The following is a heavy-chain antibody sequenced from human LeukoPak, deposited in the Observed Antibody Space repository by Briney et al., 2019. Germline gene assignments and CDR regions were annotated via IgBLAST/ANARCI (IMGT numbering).Heavy chain of an antibody. Sequence: GGSLRLSRAASGFTFSSYSMNWVRQAPGKGLEWVSSISSSSSYIYYADSVKGRFTISRDNAKNSLYLQMNSLRAEDTALYYCAKDSSVAGTALDYRGQGTLVTVSS. CDR1: GFTFSSYS. CDR2: ISSSSSYI. CDR3: AKDSSVAGTALDY. D-gene: IGHD6-19*01. V-gene: IGHV3-21*04. J-gene: IGHJ4*02.